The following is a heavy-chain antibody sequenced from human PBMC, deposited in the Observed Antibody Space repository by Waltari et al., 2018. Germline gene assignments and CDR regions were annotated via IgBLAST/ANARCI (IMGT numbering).Heavy chain of an antibody. Sequence: QVQLQESGPGLVKPSGTLSLTCAVSGGSISSSNWWSWVRQPPGKGLEWIGEIYHSGKTNYHPSLKDRVTISGDKSKNQFSLKLGSVTAADTAVYYCASGEGITGTTAGNYWGQGTLVTVSS. CDR1: GGSISSSNW. CDR3: ASGEGITGTTAGNY. D-gene: IGHD1-7*01. J-gene: IGHJ4*02. CDR2: IYHSGKT. V-gene: IGHV4-4*02.